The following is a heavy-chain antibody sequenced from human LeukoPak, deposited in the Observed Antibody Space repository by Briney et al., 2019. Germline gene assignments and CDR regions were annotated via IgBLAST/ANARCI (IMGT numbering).Heavy chain of an antibody. Sequence: PSETLSLTCTVSGGSISSTNSYWGWVRPPPGKGLEGVGSIYYSGSTYYNPSLRSRVAISVDTSKNHFSLKLNSVTAADTAVYFCARQIPGVMATRRWGFDYWGQGTLVTVSS. V-gene: IGHV4-39*01. D-gene: IGHD3-16*01. CDR1: GGSISSTNSY. CDR3: ARQIPGVMATRRWGFDY. CDR2: IYYSGST. J-gene: IGHJ4*02.